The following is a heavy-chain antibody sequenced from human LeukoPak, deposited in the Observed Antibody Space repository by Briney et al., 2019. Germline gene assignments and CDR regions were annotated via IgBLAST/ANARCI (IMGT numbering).Heavy chain of an antibody. V-gene: IGHV1-2*02. CDR3: ARARIAVAVVDY. J-gene: IGHJ4*02. Sequence: GASVKVSCKASGYTFTGYYMHWVRQAPGQGLEWMGWINPNSGGTNYAQKFQGRVTMTRDTSISTAYMEPSRLRSDDTAVYYCARARIAVAVVDYWGQGTLVTVSS. D-gene: IGHD6-19*01. CDR1: GYTFTGYY. CDR2: INPNSGGT.